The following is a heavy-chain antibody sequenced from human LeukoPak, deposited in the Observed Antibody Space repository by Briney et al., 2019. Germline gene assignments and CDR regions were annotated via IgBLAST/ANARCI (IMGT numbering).Heavy chain of an antibody. J-gene: IGHJ4*02. D-gene: IGHD6-13*01. CDR2: VYYSGST. CDR1: GGSVSSGNYY. V-gene: IGHV4-61*01. Sequence: PSETLSLTCTVSGGSVSSGNYYWNWIRQPPGKGLEWIGYVYYSGSTNYNPSLKSRVTISVDTSKNQFSLKLTSVTAADTAVYYCATISAVGTLGYWGQGTLVTVSS. CDR3: ATISAVGTLGY.